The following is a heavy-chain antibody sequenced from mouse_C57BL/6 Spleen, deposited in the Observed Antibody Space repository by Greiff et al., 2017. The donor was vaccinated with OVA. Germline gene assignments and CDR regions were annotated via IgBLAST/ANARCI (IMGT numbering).Heavy chain of an antibody. V-gene: IGHV5-4*01. J-gene: IGHJ2*01. Sequence: EVMLVESGGGLVKPGGSLKLSCAASGFTFSSYAMSWVRQTPEKRLEWVATISDGGRYTYYPDNVKGRFPISRDNAKNNLYLQMSHLKSEDTAMYYCARDYYGVFFDYWGQGTTLTVSS. D-gene: IGHD2-1*01. CDR3: ARDYYGVFFDY. CDR2: ISDGGRYT. CDR1: GFTFSSYA.